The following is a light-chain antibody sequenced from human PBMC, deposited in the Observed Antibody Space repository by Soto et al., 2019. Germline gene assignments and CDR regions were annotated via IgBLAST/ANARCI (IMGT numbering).Light chain of an antibody. CDR1: QTISSW. Sequence: DIPMAQSPSTLSGSVGDRVTITCRASQTISSWLAWYQQKPGKAPKLLIYKASTLKSGVPSRFSGSGSGTEFTLTISSLQPDDFATYYCQHLHSYSERFGQGTKVELK. J-gene: IGKJ1*01. CDR2: KAS. CDR3: QHLHSYSER. V-gene: IGKV1-5*03.